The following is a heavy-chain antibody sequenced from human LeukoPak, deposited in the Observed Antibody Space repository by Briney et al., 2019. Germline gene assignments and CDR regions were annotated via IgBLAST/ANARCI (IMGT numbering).Heavy chain of an antibody. J-gene: IGHJ5*02. CDR3: ARLFHISYYDSSGYLIDP. V-gene: IGHV1-2*04. D-gene: IGHD3-22*01. Sequence: GASVKVSCKASGYTFTGYYMHWVRQAPGQGLEWMGWINPNSGGTNYAQKFQGWVTMTRDTSISTAYMELSRLRSDDTAVYYCARLFHISYYDSSGYLIDPWGQGTLVTVSS. CDR1: GYTFTGYY. CDR2: INPNSGGT.